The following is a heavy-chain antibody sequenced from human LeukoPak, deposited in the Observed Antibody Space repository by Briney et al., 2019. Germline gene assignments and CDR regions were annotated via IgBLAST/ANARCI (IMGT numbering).Heavy chain of an antibody. Sequence: PSQTLSLTCTVSGGCISSGGYYWSWIRQPAGKGLEWIGRIYTSGSTNYNPSLKSRVTTSVDTSKNQFSLKLSSVTAADTAVYYCARGQVPHYYGSGVDYWGQGTLVTVSS. CDR3: ARGQVPHYYGSGVDY. V-gene: IGHV4-61*02. J-gene: IGHJ4*02. D-gene: IGHD3-10*01. CDR2: IYTSGST. CDR1: GGCISSGGYY.